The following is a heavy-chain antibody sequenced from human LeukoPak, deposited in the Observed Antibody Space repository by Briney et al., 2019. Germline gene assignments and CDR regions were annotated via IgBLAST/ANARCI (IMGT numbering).Heavy chain of an antibody. J-gene: IGHJ6*02. V-gene: IGHV4-59*08. CDR2: IYYAGRT. Sequence: PSETLSLTCTVSGDSINGFYWSWIRQPPGKGLEWVAYIYYAGRTTYNPSLRSRVTISVDTSKNQFSLKLTSLTAADTAVYYCARQGRFSYFGMDVWGQGTTVTVSS. D-gene: IGHD3-3*01. CDR1: GDSINGFY. CDR3: ARQGRFSYFGMDV.